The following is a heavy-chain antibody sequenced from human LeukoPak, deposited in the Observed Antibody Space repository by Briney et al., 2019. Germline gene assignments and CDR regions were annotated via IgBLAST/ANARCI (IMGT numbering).Heavy chain of an antibody. CDR3: ARADFWSGYYMDY. D-gene: IGHD3-3*01. CDR1: GFTFSSCS. CDR2: ISSSSSSI. V-gene: IGHV3-48*01. Sequence: GGSLRLSCAASGFTFSSCSMNWVRQAPGKGLEWVSYISSSSSSIYYADSVKGRFTISRDNAKNALYMQMNSLRAEDTAVYYCARADFWSGYYMDYWGQGTLVTVSS. J-gene: IGHJ4*02.